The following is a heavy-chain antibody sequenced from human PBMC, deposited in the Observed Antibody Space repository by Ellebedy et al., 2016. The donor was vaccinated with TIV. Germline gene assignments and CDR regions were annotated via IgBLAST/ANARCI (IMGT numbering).Heavy chain of an antibody. J-gene: IGHJ4*02. D-gene: IGHD6-19*01. CDR1: GFTFSGYW. Sequence: GGSLRLXXAASGFTFSGYWMTWVRQVPGKGLVWVALITSDGSETYYADSVKGRFTISRDNAKNTLYLQMNSLRDEDTAVYYCAGGAGWLADYWGQGTLVTVSS. V-gene: IGHV3-74*01. CDR2: ITSDGSET. CDR3: AGGAGWLADY.